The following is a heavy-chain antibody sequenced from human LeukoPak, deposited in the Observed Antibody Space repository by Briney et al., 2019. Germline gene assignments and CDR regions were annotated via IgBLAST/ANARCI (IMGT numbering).Heavy chain of an antibody. Sequence: GGSLRLSCAASGFTFSSYAMHWVRQAPGKGLEWVAVISYDGSNKYYADSVKGRFTISRDNSKNTLYLQMNSLRAEDTAVYYCAKARLGNPYYYYYYMDVWGKGTTVTVSS. J-gene: IGHJ6*03. CDR2: ISYDGSNK. CDR3: AKARLGNPYYYYYYMDV. D-gene: IGHD4-23*01. CDR1: GFTFSSYA. V-gene: IGHV3-30-3*01.